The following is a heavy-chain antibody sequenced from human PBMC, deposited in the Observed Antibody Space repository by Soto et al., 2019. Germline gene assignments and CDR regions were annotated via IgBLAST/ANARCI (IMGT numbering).Heavy chain of an antibody. CDR3: ARNTLSAAGSDNYGLDA. CDR2: ISGSGFTI. J-gene: IGHJ6*02. CDR1: GFTFSDHY. Sequence: QVQLVESGGGLVEPGGSLRLSCATSGFTFSDHYMSWIRQAPGKGLAWVAYISGSGFTIYNADSVKGRFTISRDNAKNSVYLKMDSLRAEDTAVYYCARNTLSAAGSDNYGLDAWGRGTTVAVSS. D-gene: IGHD6-13*01. V-gene: IGHV3-11*01.